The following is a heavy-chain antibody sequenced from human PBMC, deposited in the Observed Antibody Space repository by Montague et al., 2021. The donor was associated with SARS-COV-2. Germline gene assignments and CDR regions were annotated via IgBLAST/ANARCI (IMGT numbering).Heavy chain of an antibody. CDR3: ARHGKTRIAMIVVVIGYFDY. V-gene: IGHV4-39*01. CDR1: GGSISSSSYY. J-gene: IGHJ4*02. Sequence: SETLSLTCTVSGGSISSSSYYWCWIRQPGGKGLEWIGSIYYSGSTYYXPSLKSRVTISVDTSKNQFSLKLGSVTAAATAVYYCARHGKTRIAMIVVVIGYFDYWGQGTLVTVSS. CDR2: IYYSGST. D-gene: IGHD3-22*01.